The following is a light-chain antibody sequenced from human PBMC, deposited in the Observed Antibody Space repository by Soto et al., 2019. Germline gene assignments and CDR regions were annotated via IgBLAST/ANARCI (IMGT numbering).Light chain of an antibody. CDR3: SSYTSSSTLVV. CDR2: DVT. V-gene: IGLV2-14*01. J-gene: IGLJ2*01. CDR1: SSDVGGYNY. Sequence: QSVLTQPASVSGSPGQSITISCTGTSSDVGGYNYVSWYQQHPGKVPKLMSYDVTNRPSGVSNRFSGSKSGNTASLTISGLQAEDEADYDCSSYTSSSTLVVFGGGTKGTVL.